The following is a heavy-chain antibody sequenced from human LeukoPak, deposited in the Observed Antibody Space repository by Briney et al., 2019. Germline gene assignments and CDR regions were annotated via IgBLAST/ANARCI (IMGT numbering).Heavy chain of an antibody. D-gene: IGHD6-13*01. CDR3: ARKYSSSWYLDY. Sequence: PGGSLRLSCAASGFTFSSYEMNWVRQAPGKGLEWVSYIGSSGSLIYYAASVKGRFTISRDNAKNSLYLQMNSLRAEDTAVYYCARKYSSSWYLDYWGQGTLVTVSS. CDR1: GFTFSSYE. J-gene: IGHJ4*02. V-gene: IGHV3-48*03. CDR2: IGSSGSLI.